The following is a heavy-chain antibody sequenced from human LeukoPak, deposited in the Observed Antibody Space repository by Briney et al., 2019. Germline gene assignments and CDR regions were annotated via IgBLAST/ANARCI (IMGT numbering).Heavy chain of an antibody. D-gene: IGHD3-10*01. CDR3: ARDGRYYYGSGRSSLAY. CDR2: ISSSSSYI. J-gene: IGHJ4*02. Sequence: GGSLRLSCAASGFTFSSYSMNWVRQAPGKGLEWVSSISSSSSYIYYADSVKGRFTISRDNAKNSLYLQMNSLRAEDTAVYYCARDGRYYYGSGRSSLAYWGQGTLVTVSS. V-gene: IGHV3-21*01. CDR1: GFTFSSYS.